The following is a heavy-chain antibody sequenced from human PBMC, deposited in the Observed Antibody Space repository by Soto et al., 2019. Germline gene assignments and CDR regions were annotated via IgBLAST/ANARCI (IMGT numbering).Heavy chain of an antibody. CDR3: ARQFYDSKKDYFDY. J-gene: IGHJ4*02. D-gene: IGHD3-22*01. Sequence: SETLSLTCTVSGGSISSSSYYWGWIRQPPGKGLEWIGSIYYSGSTYYNPSLKSRVTISVDTSKNQFSLKLSSVTAADTAVYYCARQFYDSKKDYFDYWGQGTLVTVSS. CDR1: GGSISSSSYY. V-gene: IGHV4-39*01. CDR2: IYYSGST.